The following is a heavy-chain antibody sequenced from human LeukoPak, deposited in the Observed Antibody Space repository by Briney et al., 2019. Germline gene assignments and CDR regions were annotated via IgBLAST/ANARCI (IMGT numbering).Heavy chain of an antibody. CDR3: ARDLPYCRGGSCYSIFDY. Sequence: ASVKVSCKASGYTFTSYGISWVRQAPGQGLEWMGWISAYNGNTNYAQKLQGRVTMTTDTSTSTAYMELRSLRSDDTAVYYCARDLPYCRGGSCYSIFDYWGQGTLVTVSS. J-gene: IGHJ4*02. CDR2: ISAYNGNT. D-gene: IGHD2-15*01. CDR1: GYTFTSYG. V-gene: IGHV1-18*01.